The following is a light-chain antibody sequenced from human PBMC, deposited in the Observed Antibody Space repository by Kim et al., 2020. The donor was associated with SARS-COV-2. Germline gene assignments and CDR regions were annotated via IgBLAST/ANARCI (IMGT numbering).Light chain of an antibody. CDR2: YDS. CDR1: HIGSKS. Sequence: APGKTARITCGGNHIGSKSVHWYQQKPGQAPVLVIYYDSDRPSGIPERFSGSNSGNTATLTINRVEAGDEADYYCQVWDSSSDHPVFGGGTQLTVL. CDR3: QVWDSSSDHPV. J-gene: IGLJ3*02. V-gene: IGLV3-21*04.